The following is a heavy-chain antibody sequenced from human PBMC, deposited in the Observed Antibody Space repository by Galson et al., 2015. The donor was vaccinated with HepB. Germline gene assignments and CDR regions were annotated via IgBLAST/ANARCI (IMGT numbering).Heavy chain of an antibody. CDR3: TTRLEWLLDY. CDR2: IRSKANSYAT. V-gene: IGHV3-73*01. D-gene: IGHD3-3*01. Sequence: SLRLSCAASGFTFSGSAMHWVRQASGKGLEWVGRIRSKANSYATVYAASVKGRFTISRDDSKNTAYLQMNSLKTEDTAVYYCTTRLEWLLDYWGQGTLVTVSS. CDR1: GFTFSGSA. J-gene: IGHJ4*02.